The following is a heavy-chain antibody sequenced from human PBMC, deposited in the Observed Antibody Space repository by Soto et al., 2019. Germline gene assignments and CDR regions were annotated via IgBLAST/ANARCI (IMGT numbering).Heavy chain of an antibody. D-gene: IGHD2-2*01. CDR2: LSGSGSST. Sequence: EVQLLESGGGLVQPGGSLRLSCAASGITFSSYAMSWVRQAPGKGLEWVSGLSGSGSSTNYADSVRGQFTISRDNSKNTVYLQMNSLRAEDTAIYYCAKRYCSSTTCLSLDFFYYMDVWGKGTTVTVSS. V-gene: IGHV3-23*01. CDR1: GITFSSYA. CDR3: AKRYCSSTTCLSLDFFYYMDV. J-gene: IGHJ6*03.